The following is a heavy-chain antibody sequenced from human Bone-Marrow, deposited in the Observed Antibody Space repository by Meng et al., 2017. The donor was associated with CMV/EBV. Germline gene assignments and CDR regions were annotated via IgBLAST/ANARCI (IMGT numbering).Heavy chain of an antibody. D-gene: IGHD6-6*01. CDR2: ISSSGSTI. CDR1: GFTFSSYE. CDR3: ARAKSSSGSLSVLGMDV. J-gene: IGHJ6*02. V-gene: IGHV3-48*03. Sequence: LSLTCAASGFTFSSYEMNWVRQAPGKGLEWVSYISSSGSTIYYADSVKGRFTISRENAKNSLYLQMNSLRAGDTAVYYCARAKSSSGSLSVLGMDVWGQGTTVTVSS.